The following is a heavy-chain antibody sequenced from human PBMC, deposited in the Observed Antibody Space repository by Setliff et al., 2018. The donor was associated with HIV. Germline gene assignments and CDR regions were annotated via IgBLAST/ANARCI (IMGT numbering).Heavy chain of an antibody. V-gene: IGHV4-39*07. CDR3: ARASVGATGLYAFDI. CDR1: RGSISSTTYF. J-gene: IGHJ3*02. D-gene: IGHD1-26*01. CDR2: IFYTGST. Sequence: SETLSLTCTVSRGSISSTTYFWGWIRQPPGKGLEWIGNIFYTGSTYYNPSLKSRVTISLDTSNRQFSLKLSSVTAADTAVYYCARASVGATGLYAFDIWGQGTVVT.